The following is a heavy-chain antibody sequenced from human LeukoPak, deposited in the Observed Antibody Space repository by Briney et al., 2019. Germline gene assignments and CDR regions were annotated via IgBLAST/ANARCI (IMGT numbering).Heavy chain of an antibody. V-gene: IGHV3-66*01. CDR3: VRTNWDLQSY. CDR2: IYSGGST. CDR1: GFTDSINY. D-gene: IGHD1-26*01. Sequence: GGSLRLSCAASGFTDSINYMNWVRQAPGKGLEWVSVIYSGGSTDSADSVKGRFSISRDTSKSTVFLQMNSLTVEDTAMYYCVRTNWDLQSYRGQGILVSVSS. J-gene: IGHJ4*02.